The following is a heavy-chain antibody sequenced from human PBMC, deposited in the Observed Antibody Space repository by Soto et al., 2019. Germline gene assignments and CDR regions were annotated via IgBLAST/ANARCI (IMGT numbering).Heavy chain of an antibody. Sequence: QVQLVESGGGVVQPGTSLRLSCVASGFTFSRDVMHWVRQAPGKGLESVAVLSYDGRNEHYVDPVQGRFTISRDNSKNTLYLPMNSLRADDTAVYYCARVSQERYFDWLSPVYWGQGTLVTVSS. CDR2: LSYDGRNE. J-gene: IGHJ4*02. D-gene: IGHD3-9*01. V-gene: IGHV3-30*03. CDR3: ARVSQERYFDWLSPVY. CDR1: GFTFSRDV.